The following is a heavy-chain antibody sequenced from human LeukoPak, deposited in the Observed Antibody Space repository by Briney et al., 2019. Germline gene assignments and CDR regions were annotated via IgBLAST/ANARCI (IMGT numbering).Heavy chain of an antibody. V-gene: IGHV4-59*01. J-gene: IGHJ4*02. CDR3: ARGGPGEFGELFYYFDY. CDR2: IYYSGST. CDR1: GGSISSYY. D-gene: IGHD3-10*01. Sequence: SETLSLTCTVSGGSISSYYWSWIRQPPGKGLEWIGYIYYSGSTNCNPSLKSRVTISVDTSKNQFSLKLSSVTAADTAVYYCARGGPGEFGELFYYFDYWGQGTLVTVSS.